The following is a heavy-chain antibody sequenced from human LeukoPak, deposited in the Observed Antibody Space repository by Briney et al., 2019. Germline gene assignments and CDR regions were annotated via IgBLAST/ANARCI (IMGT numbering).Heavy chain of an antibody. D-gene: IGHD3-3*01. CDR3: ARGFYYDFWSGYYMYYFDY. CDR2: ISAYNGNT. Sequence: GASVKVSCKASGYTFTSYGISWVRQAPGQGLEWMGWISAYNGNTNYAQKLQGRVTMTTDTSTSTAYMELRSLRSDDTAVYYCARGFYYDFWSGYYMYYFDYWGQGTLVTVSS. J-gene: IGHJ4*02. CDR1: GYTFTSYG. V-gene: IGHV1-18*01.